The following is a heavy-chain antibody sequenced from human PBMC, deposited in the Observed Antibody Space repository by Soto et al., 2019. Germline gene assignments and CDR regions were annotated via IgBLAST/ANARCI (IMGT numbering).Heavy chain of an antibody. CDR2: FYCSGST. Sequence: QLQLQQSGPGLVKPSETLSLTCNVSGGSVSSSRYYWGWIRQPPGKGLEWIGSFYCSGSTYYNPSLRSRVTISIGTSDTVFSLRLTSVPAADTAVYYCAKRAFESSGYYGGFDYWGQGTLVTVSS. CDR1: GGSVSSSRYY. J-gene: IGHJ4*02. CDR3: AKRAFESSGYYGGFDY. V-gene: IGHV4-39*02. D-gene: IGHD3-22*01.